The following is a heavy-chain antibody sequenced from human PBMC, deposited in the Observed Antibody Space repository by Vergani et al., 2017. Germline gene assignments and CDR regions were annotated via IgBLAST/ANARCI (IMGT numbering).Heavy chain of an antibody. CDR3: AGERLARGSYLYNWFDP. J-gene: IGHJ5*02. Sequence: QVQLVQSGAEVKKPGSSVKVSCKASGGTFSSYAISWVRQAPGQGLEWMGRIIPILGTANYAQKFQGRVTITADESTSTAYMELSSLRSEDRAVYYCAGERLARGSYLYNWFDPWSQGSLVTVYS. CDR2: IIPILGTA. V-gene: IGHV1-69*13. D-gene: IGHD1-26*01. CDR1: GGTFSSYA.